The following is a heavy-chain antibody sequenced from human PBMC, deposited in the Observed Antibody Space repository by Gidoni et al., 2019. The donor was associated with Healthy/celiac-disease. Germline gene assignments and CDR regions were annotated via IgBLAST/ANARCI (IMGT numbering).Heavy chain of an antibody. V-gene: IGHV1-69*01. CDR1: GGTFSRYA. Sequence: QVQLVQSGAEVKKPGSSVKVSCKASGGTFSRYASSWVRQAPGQGLEWMGGIIPIFGTANYAQKFQGRVTITAYESTSTAYLELSSLRSEDTAVYYCAREDYEMATMSTWGQGTLVTVSS. CDR3: AREDYEMATMST. D-gene: IGHD3-16*01. CDR2: IIPIFGTA. J-gene: IGHJ5*02.